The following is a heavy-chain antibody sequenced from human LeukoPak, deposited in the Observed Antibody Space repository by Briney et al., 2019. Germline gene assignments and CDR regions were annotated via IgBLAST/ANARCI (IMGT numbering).Heavy chain of an antibody. D-gene: IGHD1-1*01. CDR3: AGGGVSYYFDY. J-gene: IGHJ4*02. CDR2: IYTSGST. V-gene: IGHV4-61*02. CDR1: GGSISSGSYY. Sequence: SETLSLTCTVSGGSISSGSYYWSWLRQPAGKGLEWIGRIYTSGSTNYNPSLKSRVAISVDTSKNQFSLKLSSVTAADTAVYYCAGGGVSYYFDYWGQGTLVTVSS.